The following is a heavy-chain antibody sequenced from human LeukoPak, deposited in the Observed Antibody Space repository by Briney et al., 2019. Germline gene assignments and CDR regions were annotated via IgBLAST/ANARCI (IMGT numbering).Heavy chain of an antibody. Sequence: ASVKVSCKASGYTFTGYYMHWVRQAPGQRLEWMGIINPSGGSTNYAQNFQGRVTMTRDTSTSTVYMELSSLRSEDTAVYYCARGPYGVYSGDYYYYHMDVWGTGTTVTISS. CDR3: ARGPYGVYSGDYYYYHMDV. V-gene: IGHV1-46*01. D-gene: IGHD4-17*01. CDR1: GYTFTGYY. CDR2: INPSGGST. J-gene: IGHJ6*04.